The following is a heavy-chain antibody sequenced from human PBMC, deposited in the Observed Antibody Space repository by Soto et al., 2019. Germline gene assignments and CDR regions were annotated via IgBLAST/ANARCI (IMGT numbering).Heavy chain of an antibody. CDR1: GYTFTSYG. D-gene: IGHD3-10*01. CDR3: ARTGFYYYGSGSPVAVDY. CDR2: ISAYNGNT. Sequence: QVQRVQSGAEVKKPGASVKVSCKASGYTFTSYGISWVRQAPGQGLEWMGWISAYNGNTNYAQKLQGRVTMTTDTSTSTAYMELRSLRSDDTAVYYCARTGFYYYGSGSPVAVDYWGHGTLVTVSS. J-gene: IGHJ4*01. V-gene: IGHV1-18*01.